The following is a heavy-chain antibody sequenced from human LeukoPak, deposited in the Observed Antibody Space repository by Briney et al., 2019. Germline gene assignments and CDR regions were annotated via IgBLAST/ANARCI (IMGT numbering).Heavy chain of an antibody. V-gene: IGHV3-15*01. J-gene: IGHJ4*02. CDR1: GFTFRNAW. D-gene: IGHD4-17*01. Sequence: GGSLRLSCAASGFTFRNAWMSWVRQAPGKGPEWVGRIKSRTDGGTIEYAAPVRGRFSISRDDSKNTLDLQINSLNTEDTAVYYCADLGDYGVGWGQGTLVTVSS. CDR2: IKSRTDGGTI. CDR3: ADLGDYGVG.